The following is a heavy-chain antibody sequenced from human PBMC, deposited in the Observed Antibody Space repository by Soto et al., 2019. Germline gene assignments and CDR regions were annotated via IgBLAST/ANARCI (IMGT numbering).Heavy chain of an antibody. CDR2: IKSKTDGETT. CDR1: GFSFSNAW. V-gene: IGHV3-15*07. CDR3: TTADGYNPFDY. Sequence: EVQLVESGGGLVKPGGSLRLPCAASGFSFSNAWMNWVRQAPGKGLEWVGRIKSKTDGETTQYAAPVKGRFTISRDDSKNTLYLQMNGLTTEDTAVYYCTTADGYNPFDYWGQGTLVTVSS. J-gene: IGHJ4*02. D-gene: IGHD5-12*01.